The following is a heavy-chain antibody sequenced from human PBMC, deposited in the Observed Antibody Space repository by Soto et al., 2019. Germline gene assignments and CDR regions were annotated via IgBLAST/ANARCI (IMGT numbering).Heavy chain of an antibody. CDR3: AADRLKMAPSN. D-gene: IGHD5-12*01. V-gene: IGHV1-18*01. Sequence: AAVKVSCKASGYTFTSYGISWVRQAPGQGLEWMGWISAYNGNTNYAQKFQERVTITRDMSTSTAYMELSSLRSEDTAVYYCAADRLKMAPSNWGQGTLVTVSS. CDR1: GYTFTSYG. CDR2: ISAYNGNT. J-gene: IGHJ4*02.